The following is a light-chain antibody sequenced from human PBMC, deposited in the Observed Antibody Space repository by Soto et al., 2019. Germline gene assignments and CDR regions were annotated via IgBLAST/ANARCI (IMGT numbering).Light chain of an antibody. J-gene: IGLJ2*01. CDR1: SGHSSYA. Sequence: QLVLTQSPSASASLGASVKLTCTLSSGHSSYAIAWHKQQPEKGPRYLMKLNSDGSHSKGDGIPDRFSGSSSGAERYLTISSLQSEDEADYYCQTWGTGIFGGGTKVTVL. CDR3: QTWGTGI. V-gene: IGLV4-69*01. CDR2: LNSDGSH.